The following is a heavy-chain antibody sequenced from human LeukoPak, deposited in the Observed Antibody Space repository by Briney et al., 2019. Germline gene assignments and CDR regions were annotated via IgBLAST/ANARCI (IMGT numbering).Heavy chain of an antibody. CDR1: GYTFTGYY. D-gene: IGHD2-15*01. Sequence: GASVKVSCKASGYTFTGYYIHWVRQAPGQGLEWMGWINPNSGGTNYAQKFQGRVTMTRDTSISTAYMELSRLRSDDTAVYYCARDFCSGGSCYSTGGDYWGQGTLVTVSS. J-gene: IGHJ4*02. CDR3: ARDFCSGGSCYSTGGDY. V-gene: IGHV1-2*02. CDR2: INPNSGGT.